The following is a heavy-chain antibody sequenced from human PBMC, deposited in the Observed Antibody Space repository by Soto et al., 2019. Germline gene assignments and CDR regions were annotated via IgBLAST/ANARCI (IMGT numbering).Heavy chain of an antibody. Sequence: EVQLVESGGGLVQPGGSLKLSCAASGFTFSGSAMRWVRQASGKGLEWVGRIRSKANNYATAYGASVKGRFTISRDDSKNTAYLQMNSPKTEDTAVYYCSRQASDFWSGKPQYYMDVWGKGTTVTVSS. D-gene: IGHD3-3*01. J-gene: IGHJ6*03. CDR1: GFTFSGSA. V-gene: IGHV3-73*01. CDR2: IRSKANNYAT. CDR3: SRQASDFWSGKPQYYMDV.